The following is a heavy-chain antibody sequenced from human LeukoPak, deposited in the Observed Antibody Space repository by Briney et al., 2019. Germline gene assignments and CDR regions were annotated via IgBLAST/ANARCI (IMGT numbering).Heavy chain of an antibody. CDR2: IYYSGST. CDR1: GGSISSSSYY. V-gene: IGHV4-39*01. J-gene: IGHJ3*02. Sequence: SETLSLTCTVSGGSISSSSYYWGWIRQPPGKGLEWIGSIYYSGSTYYNPSLKSRVTISVDTSKNQFSLKLSSVTAADTAVYYCARRQQWLLGGAFDIWGQGTMVTVSS. CDR3: ARRQQWLLGGAFDI. D-gene: IGHD6-19*01.